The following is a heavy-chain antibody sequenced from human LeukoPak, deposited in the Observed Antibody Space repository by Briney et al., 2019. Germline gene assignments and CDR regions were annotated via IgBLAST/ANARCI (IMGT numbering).Heavy chain of an antibody. J-gene: IGHJ6*02. CDR3: ASVGKPYYYYGLDV. V-gene: IGHV3-23*01. Sequence: GGSLRLSCAASGFTFSSYAMSWVRQAPGKGLEWVSAISGSGGSTYYADSVRGRFTISRDNSKNTLFLQMNSLRAEDTAVYYCASVGKPYYYYGLDVWGQGTTDTVSS. CDR1: GFTFSSYA. CDR2: ISGSGGST. D-gene: IGHD4-23*01.